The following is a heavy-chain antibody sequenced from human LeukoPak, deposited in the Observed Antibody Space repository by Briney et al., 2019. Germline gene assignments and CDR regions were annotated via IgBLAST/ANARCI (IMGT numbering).Heavy chain of an antibody. D-gene: IGHD5-12*01. Sequence: GGSLRLSCAASGFTFSSYEMNWVRQAPGKGLEWVSYISSSGSTIYYADSVKGRFTISRDTAKNSMYLQMNSLRAEDTAVYYCGRQYSAYDHAFDVWGQGTTVAVSS. CDR3: GRQYSAYDHAFDV. CDR2: ISSSGSTI. J-gene: IGHJ3*01. V-gene: IGHV3-48*03. CDR1: GFTFSSYE.